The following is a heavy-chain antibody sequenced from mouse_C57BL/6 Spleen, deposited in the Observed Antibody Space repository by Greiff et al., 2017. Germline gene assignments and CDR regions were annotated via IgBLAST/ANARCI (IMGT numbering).Heavy chain of an antibody. CDR1: GYTFTSYW. Sequence: QVQLKQPGAELVKPGASVKLSCKASGYTFTSYWMHWVKQRPGRGLEWIGRIDPNSGGTKYNEKFKSKATLTVDKPSSTAYMQLSSLTSEDSAVYYCARSFITTVVAGNYFDYWGQGTTLTVSS. V-gene: IGHV1-72*01. CDR2: IDPNSGGT. D-gene: IGHD1-1*01. CDR3: ARSFITTVVAGNYFDY. J-gene: IGHJ2*01.